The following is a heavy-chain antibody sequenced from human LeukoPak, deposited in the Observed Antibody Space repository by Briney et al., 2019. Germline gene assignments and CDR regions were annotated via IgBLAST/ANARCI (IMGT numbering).Heavy chain of an antibody. J-gene: IGHJ6*03. CDR1: GGSISSYY. D-gene: IGHD3-10*01. CDR3: ARDLRSYYYGSGSYYYYYMDV. CDR2: IYTSGST. V-gene: IGHV4-4*07. Sequence: SETLSLTCTVSGGSISSYYWSWIRQPAGKGLEWIGRIYTSGSTNYNPSLKSRVTMSVDTSKNQFSLKLSSVTAADTAVYYCARDLRSYYYGSGSYYYYYMDVWGKGTTVTVSS.